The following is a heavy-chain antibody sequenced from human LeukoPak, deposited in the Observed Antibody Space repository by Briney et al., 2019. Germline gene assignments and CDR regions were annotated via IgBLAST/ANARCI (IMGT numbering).Heavy chain of an antibody. CDR2: INHSGST. Sequence: SETLSLTCAVYGGSFSGYYWSWIRQPPGKGLEWIGEINHSGSTNYNPSLKSRVTISVDTSKNQFSLKLSSVTAADTAVYYCARGKKRGGHNYDYWGQGTLVTVSS. J-gene: IGHJ4*02. D-gene: IGHD5-24*01. CDR1: GGSFSGYY. CDR3: ARGKKRGGHNYDY. V-gene: IGHV4-34*01.